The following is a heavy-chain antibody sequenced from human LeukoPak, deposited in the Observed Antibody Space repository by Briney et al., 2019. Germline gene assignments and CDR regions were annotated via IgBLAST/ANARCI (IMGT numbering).Heavy chain of an antibody. CDR2: INHSGST. J-gene: IGHJ5*02. D-gene: IGHD6-13*01. V-gene: IGHV4-34*01. CDR3: ARGSIAAAGTGVWFDP. Sequence: SETLSLTCAVYGGSFSGYYWSWSRQPPGKGLEWIGEINHSGSTNYNPSLKSRVTISVDTSKNQFSLKLSSVTAADTAVYYCARGSIAAAGTGVWFDPWGQGTLVTVSS. CDR1: GGSFSGYY.